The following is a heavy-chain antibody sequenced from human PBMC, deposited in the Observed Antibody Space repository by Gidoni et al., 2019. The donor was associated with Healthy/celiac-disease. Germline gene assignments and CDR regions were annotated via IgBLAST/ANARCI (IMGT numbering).Heavy chain of an antibody. CDR2: ISSSSIYI. D-gene: IGHD3-16*02. V-gene: IGHV3-21*01. CDR3: ARDEYVLRLGELSYRYGMDV. Sequence: EVQLVESGGGLVKPGGSLRLSCAAAAFTFSSYSLNWVRQAPGKGLEWVSAISSSSIYIYFEDSVKGRFTISRDNAKNALYLQMNSLRAEDTAVYYCARDEYVLRLGELSYRYGMDVWGQGTTVTVSS. J-gene: IGHJ6*02. CDR1: AFTFSSYS.